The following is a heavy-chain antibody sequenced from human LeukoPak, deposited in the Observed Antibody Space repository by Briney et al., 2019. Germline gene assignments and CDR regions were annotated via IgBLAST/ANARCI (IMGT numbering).Heavy chain of an antibody. CDR2: MNPNSGNT. Sequence: ASVKVSCKASGYTFTSYDINWVRQATGQRLEWMGWMNPNSGNTGYAQKFQGRVTMTRNTSISTAYMELSSLRSEDTAVYFCARVEGPSIFGVIDYWGQGTLVTISS. CDR1: GYTFTSYD. V-gene: IGHV1-8*01. CDR3: ARVEGPSIFGVIDY. D-gene: IGHD3-3*01. J-gene: IGHJ4*02.